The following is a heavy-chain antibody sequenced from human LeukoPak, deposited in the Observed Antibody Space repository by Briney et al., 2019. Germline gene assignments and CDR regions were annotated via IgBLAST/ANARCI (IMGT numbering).Heavy chain of an antibody. CDR3: ARGSLDSGSYYAGY. Sequence: GGSLRLSCAASGFTFSNYGMHWVRQAPGKGLEWVAVISYDGDNKYYADSVKGRFTISRDNSKNTLYLQMNSLRAEDTAVYYCARGSLDSGSYYAGYWGQGTLVTVSS. V-gene: IGHV3-30*03. D-gene: IGHD3-10*01. J-gene: IGHJ4*02. CDR2: ISYDGDNK. CDR1: GFTFSNYG.